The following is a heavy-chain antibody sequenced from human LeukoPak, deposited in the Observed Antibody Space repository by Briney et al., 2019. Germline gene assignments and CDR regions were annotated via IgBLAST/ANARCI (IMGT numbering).Heavy chain of an antibody. CDR2: IWYDGSNK. CDR3: ARGLVEMGTIAYFDY. D-gene: IGHD5-24*01. Sequence: PGRSLRLSCAASGFTFSSYGMHWVRQAPGKGLEWVAVIWYDGSNKYYADSVKGGFTISRENSKNTLYLQLNSVRAEDTAVYYCARGLVEMGTIAYFDYWGQGTLVTVSS. V-gene: IGHV3-33*01. J-gene: IGHJ4*02. CDR1: GFTFSSYG.